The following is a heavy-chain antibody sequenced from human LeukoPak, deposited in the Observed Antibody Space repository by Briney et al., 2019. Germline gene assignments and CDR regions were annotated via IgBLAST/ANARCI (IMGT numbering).Heavy chain of an antibody. CDR2: IRYDGSNK. CDR3: AKSHIAWQLADWFDP. V-gene: IGHV3-30*02. Sequence: PGGSLRLSCAASGFTFSSYGMHWVRQAPGKGLEWVAFIRYDGSNKYYADSVKGRFTISRDNSKNTLYLRMNSLRAEDTAVYYCAKSHIAWQLADWFDPWGQGTLVTVSS. D-gene: IGHD6-13*01. J-gene: IGHJ5*02. CDR1: GFTFSSYG.